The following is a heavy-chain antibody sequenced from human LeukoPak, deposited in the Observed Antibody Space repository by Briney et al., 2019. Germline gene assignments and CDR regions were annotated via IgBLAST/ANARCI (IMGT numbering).Heavy chain of an antibody. D-gene: IGHD1-14*01. CDR1: GGSISSGGYY. CDR3: ARVPVYYYYGMDV. V-gene: IGHV4-31*03. J-gene: IGHJ6*02. Sequence: SQTLSLTCTVSGGSISSGGYYWSWIRQHPGKGLEWIGYIYYSGSTYYNPSLKSRVTISVDTSKNQFSLKLNSVTAADTAVYYCARVPVYYYYGMDVWGQGTTVTVSS. CDR2: IYYSGST.